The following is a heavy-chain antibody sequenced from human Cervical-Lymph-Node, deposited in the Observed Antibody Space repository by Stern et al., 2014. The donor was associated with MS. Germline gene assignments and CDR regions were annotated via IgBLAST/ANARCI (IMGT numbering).Heavy chain of an antibody. J-gene: IGHJ4*02. Sequence: QVTLKESGPALVKPTQTLTLTCSYSGFSLDTAGTRVTWIRQPPGKALEWLGGLDWADEKFYRAPLKTRLTIAKDTSKNQVVLTLTNMDPDDTGTYFCARSLAGVFDYWGQGALVIVSS. CDR1: GFSLDTAGTR. CDR2: LDWADEK. V-gene: IGHV2-70*04. CDR3: ARSLAGVFDY.